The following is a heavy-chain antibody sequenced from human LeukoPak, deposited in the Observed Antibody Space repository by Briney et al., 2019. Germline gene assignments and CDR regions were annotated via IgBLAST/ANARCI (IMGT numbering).Heavy chain of an antibody. CDR2: INHSGST. CDR3: ARRTALAAAGTVDY. CDR1: GGSFSGYY. J-gene: IGHJ4*02. Sequence: PSETLSLTCAVYGGSFSGYYWSWIRQPPGKGLEWIGEINHSGSTNYNPSLKSRVTISVDTSKNQFSLKLSSVTAADTAVYYCARRTALAAAGTVDYWGQGTLVTVSS. V-gene: IGHV4-34*01. D-gene: IGHD6-13*01.